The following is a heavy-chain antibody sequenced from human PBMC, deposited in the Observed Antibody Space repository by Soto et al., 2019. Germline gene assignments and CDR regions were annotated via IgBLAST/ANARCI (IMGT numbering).Heavy chain of an antibody. CDR3: ARDPYYDRSGYLASNRMDV. J-gene: IGHJ6*02. CDR2: IYSDGST. CDR1: GFTVSSNY. D-gene: IGHD3-22*01. Sequence: EVQLVESGGGLVQPGGSLRLSCAASGFTVSSNYMSWVRQAPGKGLEWVSVIYSDGSTYYADSVKGRFTISRHNSKNTLYLQMTSLRAEDTAVYYCARDPYYDRSGYLASNRMDVWGQGTTVTVSS. V-gene: IGHV3-53*04.